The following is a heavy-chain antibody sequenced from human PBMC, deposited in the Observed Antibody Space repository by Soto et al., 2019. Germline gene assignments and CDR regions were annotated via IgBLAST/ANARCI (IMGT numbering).Heavy chain of an antibody. CDR1: RYTFTSYD. CDR2: MNPNSGNT. CDR3: AREKSGYYDY. Sequence: QVQLVQYGAEVKKPGASVKVSCKASRYTFTSYDITWVRQASGQGLEWMGWMNPNSGNTGYAQKFQGRVTMTRNTSISTAYMELSILRSEDTAVYYCAREKSGYYDYWGQGTLVTVSS. J-gene: IGHJ4*02. V-gene: IGHV1-8*01. D-gene: IGHD3-3*01.